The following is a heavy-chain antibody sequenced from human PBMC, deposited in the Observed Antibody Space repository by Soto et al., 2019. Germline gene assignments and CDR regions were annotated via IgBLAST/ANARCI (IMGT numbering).Heavy chain of an antibody. D-gene: IGHD5-18*01. CDR3: AKDLGYSYGPYYYYYMGV. J-gene: IGHJ6*03. CDR2: ISGSGGST. V-gene: IGHV3-23*01. CDR1: GFTFSSYA. Sequence: GGSLRLSCAASGFTFSSYAMSWVRQAPGKGLEWVSAISGSGGSTYYADSVKGRFTISRDNSKNTLYLQMNSLRAEDTAVYYCAKDLGYSYGPYYYYYMGVWGKGTTVTVSS.